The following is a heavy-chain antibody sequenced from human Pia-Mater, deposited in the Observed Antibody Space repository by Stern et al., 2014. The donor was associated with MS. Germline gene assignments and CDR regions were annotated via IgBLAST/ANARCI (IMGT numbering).Heavy chain of an antibody. V-gene: IGHV1-69*01. CDR2: INPMFGTT. CDR1: GGTYSSYA. Sequence: VQLVQSGAEVKKPGSSVKVSCKASGGTYSSYAISWVRQAPGSGLEWMGEINPMFGTTKYAQKFQGRVTIIADGSTTTAYMELSSLRSEDTAVYYCARRDYYDSSGYYGDAFDIWGQGTMVTVSS. CDR3: ARRDYYDSSGYYGDAFDI. J-gene: IGHJ3*02. D-gene: IGHD3-22*01.